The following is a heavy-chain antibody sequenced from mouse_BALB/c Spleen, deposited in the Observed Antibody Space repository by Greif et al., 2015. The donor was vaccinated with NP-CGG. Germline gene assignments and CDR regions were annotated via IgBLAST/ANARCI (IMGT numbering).Heavy chain of an antibody. CDR3: AIYDGYYYYAMYY. Sequence: QVQLQQSGAELVKPGASVKLSCKASGYTFTSYWMYWVKQRPGQGLEWIGEINPSNGRTNYNEKFKSKATLTVDKSSSAAQTTLSSHTSEVSAVYYCAIYDGYYYYAMYYLGQPPSVPVSP. V-gene: IGHV1S81*02. D-gene: IGHD2-3*01. CDR2: INPSNGRT. J-gene: IGHJ4*01. CDR1: GYTFTSYW.